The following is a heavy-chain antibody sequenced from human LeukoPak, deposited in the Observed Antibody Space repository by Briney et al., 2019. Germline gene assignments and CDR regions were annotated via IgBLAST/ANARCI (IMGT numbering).Heavy chain of an antibody. V-gene: IGHV3-30-3*01. CDR3: ARDGLLGYFDY. CDR2: ISYVGSNK. Sequence: GRSLRLSCAASGFTFSSYAMHWVRQAPGKGLEWVAVISYVGSNKYYADSVKGRFTISRDNSKNTLYLQMNSLRAEDTAVYYCARDGLLGYFDYWGQGTLVTVSS. J-gene: IGHJ4*02. D-gene: IGHD7-27*01. CDR1: GFTFSSYA.